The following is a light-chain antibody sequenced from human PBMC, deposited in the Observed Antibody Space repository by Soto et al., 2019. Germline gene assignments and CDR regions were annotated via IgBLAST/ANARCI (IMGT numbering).Light chain of an antibody. Sequence: QSVLTQPASVSGSPGQSIAISCTGTSSDVGAYDYVSWYQQHPDKAPKLMIYEVSSRPSGISDRFSGSKSVNTATLTISGLQAEVEADYYCRSHPTSNPRVFGTGTIVTVL. CDR3: RSHPTSNPRV. V-gene: IGLV2-14*01. CDR2: EVS. CDR1: SSDVGAYDY. J-gene: IGLJ1*01.